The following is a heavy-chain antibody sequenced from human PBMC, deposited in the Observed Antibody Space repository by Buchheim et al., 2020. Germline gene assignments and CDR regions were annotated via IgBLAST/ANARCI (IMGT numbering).Heavy chain of an antibody. J-gene: IGHJ4*02. D-gene: IGHD6-19*01. V-gene: IGHV3-33*01. CDR1: GFTFSSYG. Sequence: QVQLVESGGGVVQPGRSLRLSCAASGFTFSSYGMHWVRQAPGKGLEWVAVIWYDGSNKYYADSVKGRFPLSRDNSKNTLYLQMNSLRAEDTAVYYCARELGVGSGWPLDYWGQGTL. CDR2: IWYDGSNK. CDR3: ARELGVGSGWPLDY.